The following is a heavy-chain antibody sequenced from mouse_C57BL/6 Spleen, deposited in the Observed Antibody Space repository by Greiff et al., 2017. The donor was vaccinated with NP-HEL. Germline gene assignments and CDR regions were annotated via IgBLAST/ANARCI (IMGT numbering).Heavy chain of an antibody. CDR3: TRDTPQLRRGYFDV. Sequence: EVQRVESGEGLVKPGGSLKLSCAASGFTFSSYAMSWVRQTPEKRLEWVAYISSGGGYIYYADTVKGRFTISRDNARNTLYLQMSSLKADDTAMYYSTRDTPQLRRGYFDVWGTGTTVTVAS. J-gene: IGHJ1*03. V-gene: IGHV5-9-1*02. CDR2: ISSGGGYI. CDR1: GFTFSSYA. D-gene: IGHD2-4*01.